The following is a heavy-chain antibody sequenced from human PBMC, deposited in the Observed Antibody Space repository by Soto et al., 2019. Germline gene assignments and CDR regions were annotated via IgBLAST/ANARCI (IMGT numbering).Heavy chain of an antibody. Sequence: SETLSLTCTVSGGSISSSSYYWGWIRQPPGKGLEWIGSIYYSGSTYYNPSVKSRVTISVDTSKNQFSLKLSSVTAADTAVYYCARHGQQLEIYYWGQGTLVTVSS. V-gene: IGHV4-39*01. J-gene: IGHJ4*02. CDR2: IYYSGST. CDR3: ARHGQQLEIYY. CDR1: GGSISSSSYY. D-gene: IGHD6-13*01.